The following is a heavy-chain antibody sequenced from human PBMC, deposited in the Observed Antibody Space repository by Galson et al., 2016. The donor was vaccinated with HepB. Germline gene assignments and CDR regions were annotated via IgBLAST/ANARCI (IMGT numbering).Heavy chain of an antibody. V-gene: IGHV4-61*01. CDR3: ARLSSYGGY. J-gene: IGHJ4*02. Sequence: SETLSLTCTVSGGSVSSGSYYWSWIRQPPGKGLEWIGNIYYSGSTNYNPSLKSRVTISVDTSKNQFSLKLSPVTAADTAVYYCARLSSYGGYWGQGTLVTVSS. CDR2: IYYSGST. CDR1: GGSVSSGSYY. D-gene: IGHD5-18*01.